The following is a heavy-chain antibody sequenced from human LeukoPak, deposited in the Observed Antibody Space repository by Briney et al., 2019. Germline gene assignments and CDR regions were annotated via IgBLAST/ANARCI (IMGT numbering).Heavy chain of an antibody. Sequence: GGSLRLSCAASGFTFSSYGMHWVRQAPGEGLEWVAVIWYDGSNKYYADSVKGRFTISRDNSKNTLYLQMNSLRAEDTAVYYCASADGYNSPGHFDYWGQGTLVTVSS. J-gene: IGHJ4*02. CDR1: GFTFSSYG. CDR3: ASADGYNSPGHFDY. CDR2: IWYDGSNK. V-gene: IGHV3-33*08. D-gene: IGHD5-24*01.